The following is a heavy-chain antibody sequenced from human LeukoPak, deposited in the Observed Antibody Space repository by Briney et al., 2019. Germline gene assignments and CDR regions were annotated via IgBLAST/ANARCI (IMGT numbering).Heavy chain of an antibody. D-gene: IGHD1-26*01. V-gene: IGHV3-21*01. Sequence: GGVLRLSCAASGFTFSSYSMNWVRQAPGKGLEWVSSISSSSSYIYYADSVKGRFTISRDNAKNSLYLQMNSLRAEDTAVYYCARESRGGSYYGNYFDYWGQGTLVTVSS. CDR2: ISSSSSYI. CDR1: GFTFSSYS. CDR3: ARESRGGSYYGNYFDY. J-gene: IGHJ4*02.